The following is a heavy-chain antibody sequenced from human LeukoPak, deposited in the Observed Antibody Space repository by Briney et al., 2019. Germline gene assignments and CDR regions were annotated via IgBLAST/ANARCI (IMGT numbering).Heavy chain of an antibody. V-gene: IGHV3-9*01. CDR3: ARETDDLDY. J-gene: IGHJ4*02. CDR1: GFTFDDYA. CDR2: ISWNSGSI. D-gene: IGHD1-1*01. Sequence: GGSLRLSCAASGFTFDDYAMHWIRQAPGKGLEWVSGISWNSGSIGYADSVKGRFTISRDNAKNSLYLQMNSLRAEDTAVYYCARETDDLDYWGQGTLVTVSS.